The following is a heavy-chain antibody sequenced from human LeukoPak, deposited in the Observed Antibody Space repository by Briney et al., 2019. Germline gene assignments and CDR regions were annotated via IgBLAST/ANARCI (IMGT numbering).Heavy chain of an antibody. V-gene: IGHV4-38-2*02. Sequence: PSETLSLTCTVSGYSITRAYNWGWVRQSPGKGLEWIASISHAGDTYYNPSLKSRVTISVDTSKNHFSLSLGSVTAPDTAVYFCARGELGEFDHWGQGTIVTVSS. CDR2: ISHAGDT. J-gene: IGHJ4*02. CDR3: ARGELGEFDH. D-gene: IGHD6-13*01. CDR1: GYSITRAYN.